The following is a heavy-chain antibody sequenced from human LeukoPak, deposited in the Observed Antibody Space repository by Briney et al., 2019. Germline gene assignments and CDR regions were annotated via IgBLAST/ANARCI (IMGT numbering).Heavy chain of an antibody. CDR1: GFTFNSYS. Sequence: GSLRLSCAASGFTFNSYSMNWVRQAPGKGLEWVSYISSSSTTIYYADSVKGRFTISRDNAKNSLYLQMNSLRAEDTAVYYCARDREDYYDSSGYYLYFGYWGQGTLVTVSS. J-gene: IGHJ4*02. CDR2: ISSSSTTI. D-gene: IGHD3-22*01. V-gene: IGHV3-48*04. CDR3: ARDREDYYDSSGYYLYFGY.